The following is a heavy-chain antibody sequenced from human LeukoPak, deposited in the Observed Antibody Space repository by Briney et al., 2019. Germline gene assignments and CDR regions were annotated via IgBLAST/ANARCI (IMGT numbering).Heavy chain of an antibody. CDR1: GYTFTSYY. Sequence: ASVKVSCKASGYTFTSYYMHWVRQAPGQGLEWMGIINPSGGSTSYAQKFQGRVTMTRDMSTSTVYMELSSLRSEDTAVYYCARDWAMVRGVIITTRKRSMSPEYNWFDPWGQGTLVTVSS. CDR2: INPSGGST. J-gene: IGHJ5*02. V-gene: IGHV1-46*01. D-gene: IGHD3-10*01. CDR3: ARDWAMVRGVIITTRKRSMSPEYNWFDP.